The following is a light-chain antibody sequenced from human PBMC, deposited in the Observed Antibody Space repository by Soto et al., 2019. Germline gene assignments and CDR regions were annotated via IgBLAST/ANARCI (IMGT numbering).Light chain of an antibody. CDR1: QSISSW. CDR2: KAS. V-gene: IGKV1-5*03. J-gene: IGKJ4*01. Sequence: DIQMTQSPSTLSASVGDRVTITCRASQSISSWLAWYQQKPGKAPELLIYKASNLESGVPARFSGSGSGTEFTLTISRLQPDDFATYYCQQYTSYPHTFGGGTKVEIK. CDR3: QQYTSYPHT.